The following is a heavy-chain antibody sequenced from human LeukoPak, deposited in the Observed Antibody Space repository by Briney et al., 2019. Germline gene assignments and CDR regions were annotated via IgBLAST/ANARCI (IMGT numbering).Heavy chain of an antibody. Sequence: GESLKISCKGSGYNFPTYWIGWVRQMPGKGLEWMGIIYPGDSDTRYSPSFQGQVTISADKSISTAYLQWSSLKASDTAMYYCARRYYYDSSGCYYVSDAFDIWGQGTMVTVSS. CDR1: GYNFPTYW. J-gene: IGHJ3*02. CDR2: IYPGDSDT. D-gene: IGHD3-22*01. CDR3: ARRYYYDSSGCYYVSDAFDI. V-gene: IGHV5-51*01.